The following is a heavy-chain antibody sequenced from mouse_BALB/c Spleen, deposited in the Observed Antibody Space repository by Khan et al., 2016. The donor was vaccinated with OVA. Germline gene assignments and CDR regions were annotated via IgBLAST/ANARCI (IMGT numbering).Heavy chain of an antibody. CDR2: ISYSGNT. V-gene: IGHV3-2*02. D-gene: IGHD1-1*01. CDR1: GYSIASDYA. CDR3: ARVYGGDFDY. Sequence: EVKLEVSGPDLVKPSQSLSLTCTVTGYSIASDYAWNWIRQFPGNKLEWMGFISYSGNTNYNPSLKSRISITRDTSKNQFFLQLNSVTSEDTATYYCARVYGGDFDYWGQGTTLTVSS. J-gene: IGHJ2*01.